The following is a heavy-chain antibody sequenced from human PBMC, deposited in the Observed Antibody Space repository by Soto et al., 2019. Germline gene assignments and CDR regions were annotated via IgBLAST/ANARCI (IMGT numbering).Heavy chain of an antibody. CDR3: GRREGRGWKPFYY. CDR1: GGSISSSSYY. Sequence: SETLSLTCTVSGGSISSSSYYWGWIRQPPGKGLEWIGSIYYSGSTYYNPSLKSRVTLSVDTSKNQFSLKLSSVTAADTAVYFCGRREGRGWKPFYYWGLGTLVTVSS. CDR2: IYYSGST. D-gene: IGHD6-19*01. V-gene: IGHV4-39*01. J-gene: IGHJ4*02.